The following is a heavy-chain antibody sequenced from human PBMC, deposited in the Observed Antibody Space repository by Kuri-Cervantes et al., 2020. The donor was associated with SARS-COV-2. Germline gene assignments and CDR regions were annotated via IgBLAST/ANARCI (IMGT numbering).Heavy chain of an antibody. D-gene: IGHD3-22*01. CDR2: INRSGST. Sequence: ESLKISCAASGSTVSSNYMSWIHQPPGKGLEWIGEINRSGSTNYNPSLKSRVTISVDTSKNQFSLKLSSVTAADTAVYYCARGRRTYYYDSSGWVFDPWGQGTLVTVSS. V-gene: IGHV4-34*01. J-gene: IGHJ5*02. CDR3: ARGRRTYYYDSSGWVFDP. CDR1: GSTVSSNY.